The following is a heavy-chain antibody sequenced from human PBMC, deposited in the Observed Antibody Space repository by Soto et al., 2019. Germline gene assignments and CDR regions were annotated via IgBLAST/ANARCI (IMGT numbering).Heavy chain of an antibody. D-gene: IGHD2-2*01. V-gene: IGHV5-51*01. Sequence: PGESLKISCKGSGYSFTSYWIAWVRQMPGKGLEWMGIIYPGDSDTRYSPSFQGQVTISADKSISTAYLQWSSLKASDTAMYYCARHKDIVVVSAVMKYYYYGMDVWGQGTTVTVSS. CDR1: GYSFTSYW. J-gene: IGHJ6*02. CDR3: ARHKDIVVVSAVMKYYYYGMDV. CDR2: IYPGDSDT.